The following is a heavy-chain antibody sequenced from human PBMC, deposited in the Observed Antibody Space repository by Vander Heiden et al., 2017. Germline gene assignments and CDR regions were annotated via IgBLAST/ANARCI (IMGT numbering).Heavy chain of an antibody. V-gene: IGHV3-49*03. CDR1: GFPFGDYA. Sequence: EVQLVESGGGLVQPGRSLRLSCTASGFPFGDYAMSWFRQAPGKGLEWVGFIRSKAYGGTTEYAASVKGRFTISRDDSKSIAYLQMNSLKTEDTAVYYCTRDQLAYCGGDCYFNWFDPWGQGTLVTVSS. CDR2: IRSKAYGGTT. CDR3: TRDQLAYCGGDCYFNWFDP. J-gene: IGHJ5*02. D-gene: IGHD2-21*02.